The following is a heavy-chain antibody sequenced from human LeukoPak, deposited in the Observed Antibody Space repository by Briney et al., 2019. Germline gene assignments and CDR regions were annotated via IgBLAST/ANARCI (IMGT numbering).Heavy chain of an antibody. CDR2: TRNKVNSYTT. J-gene: IGHJ4*02. Sequence: PGGSLRLSCAASGFTLSDHEMDWVRQAPGKGLEWVGRTRNKVNSYTTEYAASVKGRFTISRDDSKNSLYMQMYSLKTEDTAVYYCVAMIRGVGNWGQGTLATVSP. CDR1: GFTLSDHE. CDR3: VAMIRGVGN. D-gene: IGHD3-10*01. V-gene: IGHV3-72*01.